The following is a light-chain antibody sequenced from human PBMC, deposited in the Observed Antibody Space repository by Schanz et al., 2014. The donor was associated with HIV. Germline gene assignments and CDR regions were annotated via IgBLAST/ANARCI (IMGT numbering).Light chain of an antibody. CDR3: CSYTGSGTLV. CDR1: SNDVGGYDY. Sequence: QSALTQPASVSGSPGQSITISCTGSSNDVGGYDYVSWYQQHPGKAPKLMIYEISKWPSGVSNRFSGSKSGNTASLTISGLQAEDEADYYCCSYTGSGTLVFGGGTKLTVL. CDR2: EIS. J-gene: IGLJ2*01. V-gene: IGLV2-14*01.